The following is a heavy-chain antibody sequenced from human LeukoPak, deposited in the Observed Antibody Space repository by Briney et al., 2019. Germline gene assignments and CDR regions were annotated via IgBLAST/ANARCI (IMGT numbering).Heavy chain of an antibody. Sequence: SEPLSLTCTVSGGSISSSTYYWGWIRQPPGKGLEWIGTIFYSGSTYSNPSLKSRVTMSVDTSKNQFSLKLSSVTAADTAVYYYVGRDRITIFGVVDWGQGTLVTVPS. J-gene: IGHJ4*02. CDR2: IFYSGST. D-gene: IGHD3-3*01. CDR1: GGSISSSTYY. V-gene: IGHV4-39*01. CDR3: VGRDRITIFGVVD.